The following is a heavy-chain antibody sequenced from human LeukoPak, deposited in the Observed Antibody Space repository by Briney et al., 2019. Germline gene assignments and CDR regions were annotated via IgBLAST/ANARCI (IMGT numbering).Heavy chain of an antibody. CDR3: ARDRTTVVTPDAFDI. V-gene: IGHV4-39*07. J-gene: IGHJ3*02. CDR2: IYYSGST. Sequence: PSETLSLTCTVSGVSISSYYWGWIRQPPGKGLEWIGSIYYSGSTYYNPSLKSRVTISVDTSKNQFSLKLSSVTAADTAVYYCARDRTTVVTPDAFDIWGQGAMVTVSS. D-gene: IGHD4-23*01. CDR1: GVSISSYY.